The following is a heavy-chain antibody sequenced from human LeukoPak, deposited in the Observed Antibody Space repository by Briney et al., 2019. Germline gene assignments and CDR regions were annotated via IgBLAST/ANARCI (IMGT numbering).Heavy chain of an antibody. CDR1: GFTFSSYG. Sequence: GGSLRLSCAASGFTFSSYGMHRVRQAPGTGLEWVAFIRYDGSNKYYADSVKGRFTISRDNSKNTLYLQMNSLRAEDTAVYYCAKEFYDLSYYYYMDVWGKGTTVTVSS. CDR3: AKEFYDLSYYYYMDV. D-gene: IGHD3-3*01. V-gene: IGHV3-30*02. J-gene: IGHJ6*03. CDR2: IRYDGSNK.